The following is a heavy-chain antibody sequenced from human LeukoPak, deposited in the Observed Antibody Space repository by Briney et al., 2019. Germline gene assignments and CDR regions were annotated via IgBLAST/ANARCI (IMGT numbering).Heavy chain of an antibody. V-gene: IGHV3-23*01. J-gene: IGHJ5*02. Sequence: GGSLRLSCAASGFTFSSYAMSWVRQAPGKGLEWVSAISGSGGSTYYADSVKGRFTISRDNSKNTLYLQMNSLRAEDTAVYYCAKPMVRGVIKNWFDPWGQETLVTVSS. CDR2: ISGSGGST. CDR1: GFTFSSYA. CDR3: AKPMVRGVIKNWFDP. D-gene: IGHD3-10*01.